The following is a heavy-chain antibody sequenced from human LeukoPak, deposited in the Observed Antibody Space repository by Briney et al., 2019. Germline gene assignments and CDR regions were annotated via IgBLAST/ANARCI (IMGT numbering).Heavy chain of an antibody. V-gene: IGHV3-15*01. CDR1: GFTVSSNY. Sequence: GGSLRLSCAASGFTVSSNYMSWVRQAPGKGLEWVGFIRSKAYGGTTEYAASVKGRFTISRDDSKNTLYLQMNSLKTEDTAVYYCTTFQWFGEGYFDYWGQGTLVTVSS. J-gene: IGHJ4*02. CDR3: TTFQWFGEGYFDY. CDR2: IRSKAYGGTT. D-gene: IGHD3-10*01.